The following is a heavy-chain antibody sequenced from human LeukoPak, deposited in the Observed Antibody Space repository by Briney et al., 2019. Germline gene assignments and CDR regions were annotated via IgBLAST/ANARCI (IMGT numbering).Heavy chain of an antibody. Sequence: ASVKVSCKASGYTFTGYYMHWVRQSPGQGLECMGWINPNSGGTNYAQKFQGRVTMTRDTSISTAYMELSRLRSDDTAVYYCARESIVVVVAATGIDYWGQGTLVTVSS. D-gene: IGHD2-15*01. CDR1: GYTFTGYY. CDR3: ARESIVVVVAATGIDY. J-gene: IGHJ4*02. CDR2: INPNSGGT. V-gene: IGHV1-2*02.